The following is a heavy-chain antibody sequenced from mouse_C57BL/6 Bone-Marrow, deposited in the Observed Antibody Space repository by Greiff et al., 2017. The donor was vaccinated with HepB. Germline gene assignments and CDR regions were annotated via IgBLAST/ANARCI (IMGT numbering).Heavy chain of an antibody. Sequence: EVKVVESGGGLVKPGGSLKLSCAASGFTFSSYTMSWVRQTPEKRLEWVATISGGGGNTYYQDSVKGRVTISRDNAKNTLYLQMSSLRSDDTALYYCARLRVCYYFDYWGQGTTLTVSS. CDR2: ISGGGGNT. V-gene: IGHV5-9*01. CDR1: GFTFSSYT. CDR3: ARLRVCYYFDY. J-gene: IGHJ2*01.